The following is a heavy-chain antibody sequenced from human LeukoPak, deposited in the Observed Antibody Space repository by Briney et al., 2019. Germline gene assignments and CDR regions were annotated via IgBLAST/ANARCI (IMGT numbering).Heavy chain of an antibody. CDR1: GGSISSYY. J-gene: IGHJ4*02. CDR2: IYYSGST. Sequence: SETLSLTCTVSGGSISSYYWSWIRQPPGKGLEWIGYIYYSGSTNYNPSLKSRVTISVDTSKNQFSLKLSSVTAADTAVYYCARKKGYDFWSGKNYFDYWGQGTLDTVSS. D-gene: IGHD3-3*01. V-gene: IGHV4-59*08. CDR3: ARKKGYDFWSGKNYFDY.